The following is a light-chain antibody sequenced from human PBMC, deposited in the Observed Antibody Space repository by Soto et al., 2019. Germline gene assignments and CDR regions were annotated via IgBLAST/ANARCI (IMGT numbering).Light chain of an antibody. CDR1: QSVSSSY. CDR2: GAS. Sequence: EIVLTQSPGTLSLSPGERATLSCRASQSVSSSYLAWYQQKPGQAPRLLIYGASSRATGIPDRFSGSGSGTDFTLTISRLEPEDFAVYYCQQYGSSPRTFGQGIKVDIK. J-gene: IGKJ1*01. CDR3: QQYGSSPRT. V-gene: IGKV3-20*01.